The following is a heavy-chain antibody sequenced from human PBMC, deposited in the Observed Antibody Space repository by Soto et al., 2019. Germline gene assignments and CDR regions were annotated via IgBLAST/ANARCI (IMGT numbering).Heavy chain of an antibody. V-gene: IGHV4-39*01. CDR1: GGSISSSSYY. CDR2: IYYSGST. Sequence: QLQLQESGPGLVKPSETLSLTCTVSGGSISSSSYYWGWIRQPPGKGLEWIGSIYYSGSTYYNPSLKSRVTISVDTSKNQFSLKLSSVTAADTAVYYCARQYFELAATPIDYWGQGTLVTVSS. CDR3: ARQYFELAATPIDY. J-gene: IGHJ4*02. D-gene: IGHD2-15*01.